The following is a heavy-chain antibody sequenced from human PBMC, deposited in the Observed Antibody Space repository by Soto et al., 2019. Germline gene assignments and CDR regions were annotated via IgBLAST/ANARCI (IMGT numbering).Heavy chain of an antibody. CDR1: GFTFSSYS. V-gene: IGHV3-48*02. CDR3: ASDAGYSYGPFDY. Sequence: EVQLVESGGGLVQPGGSLRLYYAASGFTFSSYSMNWVRQAPGKGLEWVSYISSSSSTIYYADSVKGRFTISRDNAKNSLYLQMNSLRDEDTAVYYCASDAGYSYGPFDYWGQGTLVTVSS. CDR2: ISSSSSTI. D-gene: IGHD5-18*01. J-gene: IGHJ4*02.